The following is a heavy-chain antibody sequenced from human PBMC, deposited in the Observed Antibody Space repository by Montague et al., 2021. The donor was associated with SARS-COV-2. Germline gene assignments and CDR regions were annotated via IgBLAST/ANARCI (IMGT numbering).Heavy chain of an antibody. CDR3: ARVPPGLLWFGEFDY. CDR1: GFTFSSYA. J-gene: IGHJ4*02. CDR2: ISYDGSNK. Sequence: SLRLSCAASGFTFSSYAMHWVRQAPGKGLEWVAVISYDGSNKYYADSVKGRFTISRDNSKNTLYLQMNSLRAEDTAVYYCARVPPGLLWFGEFDYWGQGTLVTVPS. V-gene: IGHV3-30-3*01. D-gene: IGHD3-10*01.